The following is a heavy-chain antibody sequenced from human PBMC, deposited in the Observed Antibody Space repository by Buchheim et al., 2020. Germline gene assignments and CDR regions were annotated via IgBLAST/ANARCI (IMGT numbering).Heavy chain of an antibody. CDR1: GFTFSSYG. J-gene: IGHJ4*02. CDR3: AKDGWPGESRHSSGWFDY. V-gene: IGHV3-30*18. Sequence: QVQLVESGGGVVQPGRSLRLSCAASGFTFSSYGMHWVRQAPGKGLEWVAVISYDGSNKYYADSVKGRFTISRDNSKNTLYLQMNSLRAEDTAVYYCAKDGWPGESRHSSGWFDYWGQGTL. D-gene: IGHD6-19*01. CDR2: ISYDGSNK.